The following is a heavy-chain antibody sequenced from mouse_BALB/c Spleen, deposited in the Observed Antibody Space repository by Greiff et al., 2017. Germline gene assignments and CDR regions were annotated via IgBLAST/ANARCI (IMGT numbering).Heavy chain of an antibody. Sequence: VKLMESGAELVRPGTSVKISCKASGYTFTNYWLGWVKQRPGHGLEWIGDIYPGGGYTNYNEKFKGKATLTADTSSSTAYMQLSSLTSEDSAVYFCARSTMIRNFDYWGQGTTLTVSS. CDR3: ARSTMIRNFDY. CDR1: GYTFTNYW. J-gene: IGHJ2*01. D-gene: IGHD2-4*01. CDR2: IYPGGGYT. V-gene: IGHV1-63*02.